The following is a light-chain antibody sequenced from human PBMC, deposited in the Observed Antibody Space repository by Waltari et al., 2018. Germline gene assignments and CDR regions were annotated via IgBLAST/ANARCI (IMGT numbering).Light chain of an antibody. Sequence: EIVLTQSPGTLSLSPGERTTLSCRASQSVGSSLAWYQPKPGQAPRLLIYGASSRATGIPDRFSGSGSGTDFTLTISRLGPEDFAVYYCQQYGNSPLTFGGGTKVEI. V-gene: IGKV3-20*01. CDR1: QSVGSS. CDR3: QQYGNSPLT. J-gene: IGKJ4*01. CDR2: GAS.